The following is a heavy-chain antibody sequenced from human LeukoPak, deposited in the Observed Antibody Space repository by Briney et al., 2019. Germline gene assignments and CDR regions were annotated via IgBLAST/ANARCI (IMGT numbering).Heavy chain of an antibody. CDR1: GGSFSGYY. V-gene: IGHV4-34*01. J-gene: IGHJ4*02. CDR3: ATHSSGLDY. CDR2: INHSGST. D-gene: IGHD6-19*01. Sequence: PSETLSLTCAVYGGSFSGYYWSWIRQPPGKGLEWIGVINHSGSTNYNPSLKSRVTISVDTSKNQFSLKLSSVTAADTAVYYCATHSSGLDYWGQGTLVTVSS.